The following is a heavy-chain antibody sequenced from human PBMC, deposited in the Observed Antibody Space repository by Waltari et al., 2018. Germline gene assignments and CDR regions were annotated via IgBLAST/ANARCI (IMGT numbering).Heavy chain of an antibody. CDR2: IKGDGRHE. CDR1: GFTFSEYW. Sequence: EVQLVEYGGGLVQPGGSLRLSCTASGFTFSEYWMTWVRQTPGKGLEWVADIKGDGRHEYYLDSVRGRFTISRDNAKNSVDLQMNSLRVEDTAIYYCARDDSNRGYHHAFDIWGQGTMVTVSS. J-gene: IGHJ3*02. CDR3: ARDDSNRGYHHAFDI. V-gene: IGHV3-7*03. D-gene: IGHD6-13*01.